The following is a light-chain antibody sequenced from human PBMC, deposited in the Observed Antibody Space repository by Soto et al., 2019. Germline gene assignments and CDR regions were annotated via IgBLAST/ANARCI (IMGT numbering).Light chain of an antibody. CDR1: SSNIGAGYD. Sequence: QSVLTQPPSVSGAPGQRVTISCTGSSSNIGAGYDVHWYQQLPGTAPKLLIYGNSNRPSGVPDRFSGSKSGTSASLAITGLQAEDEAHYYCRSYDSSLSAVVFGGGTKLTVL. J-gene: IGLJ2*01. V-gene: IGLV1-40*01. CDR2: GNS. CDR3: RSYDSSLSAVV.